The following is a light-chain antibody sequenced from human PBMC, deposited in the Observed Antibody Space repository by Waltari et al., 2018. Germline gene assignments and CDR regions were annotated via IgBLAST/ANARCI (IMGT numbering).Light chain of an antibody. J-gene: IGKJ1*01. V-gene: IGKV2-28*01. CDR1: QSLLHSDGYNY. CDR2: LGS. CDR3: MQALQSPRT. Sequence: DIVMTQSPLSLPVTPGEPASISCRSSQSLLHSDGYNYLDWYLQKPGQSPQLLISLGSNRASGVPDRFSGSGSGTDFTLKIRRVEAEDVGVYYCMQALQSPRTFGQGTKVEIE.